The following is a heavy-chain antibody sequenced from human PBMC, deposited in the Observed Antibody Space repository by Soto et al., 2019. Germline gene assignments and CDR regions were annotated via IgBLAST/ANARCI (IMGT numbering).Heavy chain of an antibody. CDR1: GGSINSGDYY. Sequence: SETLSLTCTVSGGSINSGDYYWSWIRQPPGKGLEWIGYIYYSGSTYHNPSLKSRINISVDTSKNQFSLKLSSVTAADTAVYYCATVPTYYYDRSGYANAFDMWGQGTMVT. D-gene: IGHD3-22*01. J-gene: IGHJ3*02. CDR3: ATVPTYYYDRSGYANAFDM. V-gene: IGHV4-30-4*01. CDR2: IYYSGST.